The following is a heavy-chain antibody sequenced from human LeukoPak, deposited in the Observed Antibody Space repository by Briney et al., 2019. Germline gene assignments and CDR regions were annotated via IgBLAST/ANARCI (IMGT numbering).Heavy chain of an antibody. CDR3: AKSGSSWSFRHWFDP. Sequence: PSETLSLTCTLSGDSFSSGGLYWGWLRQPPGKRPEWIGDIFYAGKTNYSPSLKSRATISGDTSKNQFSLELSSVTAADTAVHYCAKSGSSWSFRHWFDPWGQGTLVTVSS. V-gene: IGHV4-61*08. CDR2: IFYAGKT. D-gene: IGHD5-12*01. CDR1: GDSFSSGGLY. J-gene: IGHJ5*02.